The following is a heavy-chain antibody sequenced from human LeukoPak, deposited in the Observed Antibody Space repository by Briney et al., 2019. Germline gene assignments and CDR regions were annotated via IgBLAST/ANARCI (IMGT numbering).Heavy chain of an antibody. J-gene: IGHJ3*02. CDR1: GYTLTELS. CDR3: ARADGAVGDAFDI. Sequence: ASVKVSCKVSGYTLTELSMHWVRQAPGKGPEWMGGFDPEDGETIYAQKFQGRVTMTEDTSTDTAYMELSRLRSDDTAVYYCARADGAVGDAFDIWGQGTMVTVSS. CDR2: FDPEDGET. D-gene: IGHD6-19*01. V-gene: IGHV1-24*01.